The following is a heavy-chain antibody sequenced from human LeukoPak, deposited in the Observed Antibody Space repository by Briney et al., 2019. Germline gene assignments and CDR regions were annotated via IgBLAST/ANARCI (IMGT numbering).Heavy chain of an antibody. Sequence: GGSLRLSCAASGFTFSSYAMSWVRQAPGKGLEWVSAISGSGGSTYYADSVKGRFTISRDNSKNTLYLQMNSLRAEDTAVYYCAKASHYYDSSGYYDYWGQGTLVTVSS. CDR3: AKASHYYDSSGYYDY. V-gene: IGHV3-23*01. CDR1: GFTFSSYA. J-gene: IGHJ4*02. CDR2: ISGSGGST. D-gene: IGHD3-22*01.